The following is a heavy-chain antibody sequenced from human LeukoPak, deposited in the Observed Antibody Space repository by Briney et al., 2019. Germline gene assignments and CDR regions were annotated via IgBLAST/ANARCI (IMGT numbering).Heavy chain of an antibody. V-gene: IGHV3-23*01. CDR3: AKDGSGYDILTGYQYYYYYYGMDV. Sequence: SGGSLRLSCAASGFSFNSYAMSWVRQAPGKGLEWVSAISGSGGSTYYADSVKGRFTISRDNSKNTLYLQMNSLRAEDTAVYYCAKDGSGYDILTGYQYYYYYYGMDVWGQGTTVTVSS. D-gene: IGHD3-9*01. J-gene: IGHJ6*02. CDR1: GFSFNSYA. CDR2: ISGSGGST.